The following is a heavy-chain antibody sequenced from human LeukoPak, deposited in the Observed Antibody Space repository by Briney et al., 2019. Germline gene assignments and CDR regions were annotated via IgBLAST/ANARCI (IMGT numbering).Heavy chain of an antibody. CDR3: AKAGTTGIHHWFDP. CDR1: GYSMSHDYY. J-gene: IGHJ5*02. Sequence: SETLSLICVVSGYSMSHDYYWGWIRQPPGKGLECIGNIYHSGGSYYNPSLKSRVTILVDTSKNQFSLKLRSVTAADTSVYYCAKAGTTGIHHWFDPWGQGNLVTVSS. D-gene: IGHD1-1*01. V-gene: IGHV4-38-2*01. CDR2: IYHSGGS.